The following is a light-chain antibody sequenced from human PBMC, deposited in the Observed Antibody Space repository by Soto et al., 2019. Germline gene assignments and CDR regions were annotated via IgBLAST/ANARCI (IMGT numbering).Light chain of an antibody. CDR2: DAY. Sequence: EIVLTQSPATLSLSPVDRVTLSCRASQTVGMYLSWYQHSPGQGPRLLVYDAYKRDTGIPDRFSGSVSETDFTLTIRSLEPEDFAVYYGQQRLHWPITFGQGTRLEIK. J-gene: IGKJ5*01. CDR1: QTVGMY. CDR3: QQRLHWPIT. V-gene: IGKV3-11*01.